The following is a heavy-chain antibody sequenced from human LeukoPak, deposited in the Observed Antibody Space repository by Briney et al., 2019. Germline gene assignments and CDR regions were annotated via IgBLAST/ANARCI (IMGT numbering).Heavy chain of an antibody. D-gene: IGHD6-13*01. CDR3: ARDSAQQFLVYYYYYMDV. J-gene: IGHJ6*03. CDR2: INHSGST. Sequence: PSETLSLTCAVYGGSFSGYYWSWIRQPPGKGLEWIGEINHSGSTNYNPSLKSRVTMSVDTSKNQFSLKLSSVTAADTAVYYCARDSAQQFLVYYYYYMDVWGKGTTVTISS. V-gene: IGHV4-34*01. CDR1: GGSFSGYY.